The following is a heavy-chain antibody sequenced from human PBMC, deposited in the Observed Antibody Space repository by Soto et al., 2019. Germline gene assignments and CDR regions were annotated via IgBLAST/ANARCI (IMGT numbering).Heavy chain of an antibody. CDR2: ISRSGDT. CDR3: AREEAAWPLAYGLDV. D-gene: IGHD2-15*01. Sequence: GGSLRLSCAASGFSFGNCSIHWVRQAPGKGLEWVSSISRSGDTYYADSLKGRLTISRDYAKNSLSLQMNSLRAEDTAVYYCAREEAAWPLAYGLDVWGQGTTVTVSS. V-gene: IGHV3-21*01. CDR1: GFSFGNCS. J-gene: IGHJ6*02.